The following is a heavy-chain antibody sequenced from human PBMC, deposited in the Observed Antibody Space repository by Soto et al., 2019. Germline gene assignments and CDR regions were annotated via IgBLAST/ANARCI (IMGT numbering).Heavy chain of an antibody. CDR1: GGSFRGYY. Sequence: QVQLQQWGAGPLRPLETLSLTCGVSGGSFRGYYWAWIRQSPGKGLEWIGEINDRGSINYNPSLKSRVSISVVTSKNHYSLNLRSVTAADTAVYYCARESHDILTGPPWVWYFDLWGRGTLVTVSS. CDR2: INDRGSI. CDR3: ARESHDILTGPPWVWYFDL. D-gene: IGHD3-9*01. V-gene: IGHV4-34*01. J-gene: IGHJ2*01.